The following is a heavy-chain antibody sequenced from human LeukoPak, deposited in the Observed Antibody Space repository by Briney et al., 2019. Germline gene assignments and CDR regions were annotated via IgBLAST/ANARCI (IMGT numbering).Heavy chain of an antibody. CDR1: GGSISSSSYY. D-gene: IGHD1-14*01. CDR3: AATGALDY. Sequence: SETLSLTCTVSGGSISSSSYYWGWIRQPPGKGLEWIGYIYYGGSTNYNPSLKSRVTISVDTSKNQFSLKLSSVTAADTAVYYCAATGALDYWGQGTLVTVSS. CDR2: IYYGGST. V-gene: IGHV4-61*05. J-gene: IGHJ4*02.